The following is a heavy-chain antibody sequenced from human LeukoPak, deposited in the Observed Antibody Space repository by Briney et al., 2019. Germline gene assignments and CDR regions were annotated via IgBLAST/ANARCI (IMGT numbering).Heavy chain of an antibody. D-gene: IGHD6-19*01. CDR3: ARVHSSDLGGGGYYYGMDV. J-gene: IGHJ6*02. Sequence: ASVKVSCKASGYTFTGYYMHWVRQAPEQGLEWMGWINPNSGGTNYAQKFQGWVTMTRDTSISTAYMELSRLRSDDTAVYYCARVHSSDLGGGGYYYGMDVWGQGTTVTVSS. CDR1: GYTFTGYY. V-gene: IGHV1-2*04. CDR2: INPNSGGT.